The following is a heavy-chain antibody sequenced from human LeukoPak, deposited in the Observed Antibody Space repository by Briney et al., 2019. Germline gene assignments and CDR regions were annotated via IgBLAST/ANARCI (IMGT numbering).Heavy chain of an antibody. CDR2: ISSSSSYI. CDR3: ARLYSSDHGGY. CDR1: GFTFSSYS. D-gene: IGHD6-19*01. V-gene: IGHV3-21*01. Sequence: PGGSLRLSCAASGFTFSSYSMNWVRQAPGKGLEGVSSISSSSSYIYYADSVKGRFTIYRDNAKTSLYLQMHSLRAEDTAMSYRARLYSSDHGGYWGQGTLVTVSS. J-gene: IGHJ4*02.